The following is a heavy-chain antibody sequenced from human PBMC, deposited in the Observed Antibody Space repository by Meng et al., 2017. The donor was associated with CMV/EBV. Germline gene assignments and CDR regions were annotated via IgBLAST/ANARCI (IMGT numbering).Heavy chain of an antibody. D-gene: IGHD4-23*01. J-gene: IGHJ4*02. Sequence: GGSLRLSCAASGFTFSSYAMHWVRQAPGKGLEWVAVISYDGSNKYYADSVKGRFTISRDNSKNTLYLQMNSLRAEDTAVYYCARDPPTAVMVYYFDYWGQGTLVTVSS. V-gene: IGHV3-30-3*01. CDR3: ARDPPTAVMVYYFDY. CDR2: ISYDGSNK. CDR1: GFTFSSYA.